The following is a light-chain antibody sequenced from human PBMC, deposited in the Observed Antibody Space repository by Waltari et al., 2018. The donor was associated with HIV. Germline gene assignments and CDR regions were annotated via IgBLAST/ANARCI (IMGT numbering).Light chain of an antibody. Sequence: QSALTRPASGSGSPGQSLTIYCPGTSSNDGGYNYVSWYQQHPGKAPKLMIYEVSNRPSGLSNRFSGSKSGNTASLTISGLQAEDEADYYCSSYTSSNTLVVFGGGTKLTVL. V-gene: IGLV2-14*01. CDR2: EVS. J-gene: IGLJ2*01. CDR3: SSYTSSNTLVV. CDR1: SSNDGGYNY.